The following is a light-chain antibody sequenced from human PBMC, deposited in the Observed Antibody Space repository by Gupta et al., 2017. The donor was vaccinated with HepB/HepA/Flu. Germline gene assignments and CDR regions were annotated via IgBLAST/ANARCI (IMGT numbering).Light chain of an antibody. CDR1: QSVANVF. V-gene: IGKV3-20*01. CDR2: GES. CDR3: QHSGTGA. J-gene: IGKJ1*01. Sequence: DIVLTQSPGTLSLSTGARATLSCRASQSVANVFVAWEQQRAGQTPRLLIYGESTRATDIPDRFSGSGSGTDFTLAIKRLEPEDFAVYYCQHSGTGAFGQGTKLDIK.